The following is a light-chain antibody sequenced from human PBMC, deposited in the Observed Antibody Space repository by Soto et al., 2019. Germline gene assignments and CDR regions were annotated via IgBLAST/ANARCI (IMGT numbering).Light chain of an antibody. V-gene: IGLV2-14*01. CDR2: DVT. J-gene: IGLJ2*01. CDR3: SSYTSSSTPVV. Sequence: QSALTQPASVSGSPGQSITISCTGTSSDVGGYNYVSWYQQYPGKAPKLMIYDVTNRPSGVSNRFSGFKSGNTASLTISGLQAEDEADYYCSSYTSSSTPVVFGGGTKLTVL. CDR1: SSDVGGYNY.